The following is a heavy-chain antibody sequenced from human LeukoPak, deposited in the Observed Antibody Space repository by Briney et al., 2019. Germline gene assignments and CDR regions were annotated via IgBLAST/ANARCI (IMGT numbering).Heavy chain of an antibody. CDR2: ISWNSGSI. CDR3: AKDESTGYYYYYGMDV. J-gene: IGHJ6*02. V-gene: IGHV3-9*01. Sequence: GRSLRLSCAASGFTFDDYAMHWVRQAPGKGLEWVSGISWNSGSIGYADSVKGRFTISRDNAKNSLYLQMNSLRAEDTALYYCAKDESTGYYYYYGMDVWDQGTTVTVSS. CDR1: GFTFDDYA.